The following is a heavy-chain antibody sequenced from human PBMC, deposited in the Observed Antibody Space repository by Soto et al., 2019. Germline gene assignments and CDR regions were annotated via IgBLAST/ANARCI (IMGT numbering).Heavy chain of an antibody. CDR1: GGTFSSYA. CDR3: ASRYSYGPLDYYYYGMDV. Sequence: QVQLVQSGAEVKKPGSSVKVSCKASGGTFSSYAISWVRQAPGQGLEWMGGIIPIFGTANYAQKFQGRVTITADESTSTAYMELSSLRSEDTAVYYCASRYSYGPLDYYYYGMDVWGQGTTDAVSS. V-gene: IGHV1-69*12. D-gene: IGHD5-18*01. J-gene: IGHJ6*02. CDR2: IIPIFGTA.